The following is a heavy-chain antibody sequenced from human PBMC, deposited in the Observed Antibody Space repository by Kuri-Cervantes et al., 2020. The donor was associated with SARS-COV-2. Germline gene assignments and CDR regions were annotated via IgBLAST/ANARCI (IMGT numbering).Heavy chain of an antibody. J-gene: IGHJ4*02. CDR1: GFTFSSYA. Sequence: GESLKISCAASGFTFSSYAMHWVRQAPGKGLEWVAVISYDGSNKYYADSVKGRFTISRDNSKNTLYLQMNSLRAEDTAVYYCAREGERWLQFDFVWGQGTLVNVSS. CDR3: AREGERWLQFDFV. CDR2: ISYDGSNK. V-gene: IGHV3-30*04. D-gene: IGHD5-24*01.